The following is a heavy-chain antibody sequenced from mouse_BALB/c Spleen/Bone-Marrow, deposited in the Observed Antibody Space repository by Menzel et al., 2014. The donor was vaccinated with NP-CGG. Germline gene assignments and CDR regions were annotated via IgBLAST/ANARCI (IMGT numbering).Heavy chain of an antibody. CDR3: ARGWYSMDD. J-gene: IGHJ4*01. Sequence: QVQLQQSGAEQMQPGASVKISCKATGYTFSNYWIEWVKQRPGHGLEWLGEILPGNTNANYNEKFKGRATFTADTSSNTAYMQLSSLTSEDSAVYYCARGWYSMDDWGQGTSVTVSS. V-gene: IGHV1-9*01. CDR1: GYTFSNYW. CDR2: ILPGNTNA.